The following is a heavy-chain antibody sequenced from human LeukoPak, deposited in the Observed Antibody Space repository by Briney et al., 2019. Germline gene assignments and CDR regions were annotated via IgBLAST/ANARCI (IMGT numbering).Heavy chain of an antibody. J-gene: IGHJ5*02. CDR1: GGSIGSYY. Sequence: SETLSLTCTVSGGSIGSYYWSWIRQPPGKGLEWIGYIYYSGSTNYNPSLKSRVTISVDTSKNQFSLKLSSVTAADTAVYYCARGVSITGWFDPWGQGTLVTVSS. CDR2: IYYSGST. V-gene: IGHV4-59*01. D-gene: IGHD1-20*01. CDR3: ARGVSITGWFDP.